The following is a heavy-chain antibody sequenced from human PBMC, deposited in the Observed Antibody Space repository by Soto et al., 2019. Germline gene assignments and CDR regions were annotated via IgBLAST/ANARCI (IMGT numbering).Heavy chain of an antibody. D-gene: IGHD3-10*01. CDR3: SSDGEYGNYQPGLDY. J-gene: IGHJ4*02. CDR2: INHSGST. CDR1: GGSFSGYY. Sequence: SETLSLTCAVYGGSFSGYYWSWIRQPPGKGLEWIGEINHSGSTNYNPSLKSRVTISVDTSKNQFSLKLSSVTAADTAVYYCSSDGEYGNYQPGLDYWGQGTLVIVSS. V-gene: IGHV4-34*01.